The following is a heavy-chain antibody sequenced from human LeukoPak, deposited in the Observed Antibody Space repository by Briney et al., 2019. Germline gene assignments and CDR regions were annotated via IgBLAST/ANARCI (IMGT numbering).Heavy chain of an antibody. V-gene: IGHV3-7*01. CDR2: IKQDGSEK. Sequence: GGSLRLSCAASGFAFSSYWMTWVRQAPGKGLEWVANIKQDGSEKYYVDSVKGRFTFSRDNAEKSLYLQMNSLRVDDTAVYYCTSGVNYWGQGTLVTVSS. CDR1: GFAFSSYW. D-gene: IGHD3-16*01. J-gene: IGHJ4*02. CDR3: TSGVNY.